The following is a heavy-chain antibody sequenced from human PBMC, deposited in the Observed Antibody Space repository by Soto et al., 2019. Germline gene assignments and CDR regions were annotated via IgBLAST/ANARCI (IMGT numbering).Heavy chain of an antibody. Sequence: ASVKVSCKASGYTFTGYYMHWVRQAPGQGLEWMGWINPNSGGTNYAQKFQGWVTMTRDTSISTAYMELSRLRSDDTAVYYCAMGSGTTVTYFDYWGQGTLVTVSS. CDR3: AMGSGTTVTYFDY. CDR1: GYTFTGYY. CDR2: INPNSGGT. D-gene: IGHD4-17*01. V-gene: IGHV1-2*04. J-gene: IGHJ4*02.